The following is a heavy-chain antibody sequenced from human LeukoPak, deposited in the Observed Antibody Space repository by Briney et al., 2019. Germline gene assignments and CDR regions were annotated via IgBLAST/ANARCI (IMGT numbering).Heavy chain of an antibody. CDR2: ISYDGSNK. D-gene: IGHD3-22*01. J-gene: IGHJ3*02. CDR3: AKDGMKDSSGYYHHDAFDI. CDR1: GFTFSSYG. Sequence: GGSLRLSCAASGFTFSSYGMHWVRQAPGKGLEWVAVISYDGSNKYYADSVKGRFTISRDNSKNTLYLQMNSLRAEDTAVYYCAKDGMKDSSGYYHHDAFDIWGQGTMVTVSS. V-gene: IGHV3-30*18.